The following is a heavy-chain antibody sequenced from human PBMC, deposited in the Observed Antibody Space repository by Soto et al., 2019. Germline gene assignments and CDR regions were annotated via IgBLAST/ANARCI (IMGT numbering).Heavy chain of an antibody. CDR2: IWYDGSNK. V-gene: IGHV3-33*01. D-gene: IGHD3-3*01. Sequence: RGSLRLSCAASGFTFSSYGMHWVRQAPGKGLEWVAVIWYDGSNKYYADSVKGRFTISRDNSKNTLYLQMNSLRSEDTAVYYCARSREGRDYDFWSGYLIDAFDIWGQGTMVTVSS. CDR3: ARSREGRDYDFWSGYLIDAFDI. CDR1: GFTFSSYG. J-gene: IGHJ3*02.